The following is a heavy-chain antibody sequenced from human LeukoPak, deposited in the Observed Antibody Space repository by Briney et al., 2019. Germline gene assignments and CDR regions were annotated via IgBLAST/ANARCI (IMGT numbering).Heavy chain of an antibody. D-gene: IGHD3-22*01. CDR3: ARAPGYYDSSGYYYSHYYYYMDV. CDR2: IYHSGST. V-gene: IGHV4-59*01. J-gene: IGHJ6*03. Sequence: SETLSLTCTVSGGSISSYYWSWIRQPPGKGLEWIGSIYHSGSTYYNPSLKSRVTISVDTSKNQFSLKLSSVTAADTAVYYCARAPGYYDSSGYYYSHYYYYMDVWGKGTTVTISS. CDR1: GGSISSYY.